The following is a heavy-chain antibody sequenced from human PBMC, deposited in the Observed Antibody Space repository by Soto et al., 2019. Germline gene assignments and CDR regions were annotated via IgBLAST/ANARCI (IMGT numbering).Heavy chain of an antibody. CDR2: ISSSSSYI. Sequence: GGSLRLSFAASRFTFSSYSMNWVLQAPGKGLEWVSSISSSSSYIYYADSVKGRFTISRDNAKNSLYLQMNSLRAEDTAVYYCARDYYDSSGHRFDPWGQGTLVTVSS. V-gene: IGHV3-21*01. D-gene: IGHD3-22*01. CDR1: RFTFSSYS. J-gene: IGHJ5*02. CDR3: ARDYYDSSGHRFDP.